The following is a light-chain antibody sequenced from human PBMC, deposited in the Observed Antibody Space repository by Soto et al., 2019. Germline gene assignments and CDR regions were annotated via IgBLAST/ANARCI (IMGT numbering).Light chain of an antibody. CDR1: RFNIGDNS. Sequence: QSVLTQPPSVSAAPGQRVTISCSGSRFNIGDNSVSWYQQHPGRAPKLIIYEVSHRFSGLSYRFSGSKSGNTASLTISGLQAEDEGDYYCTSFAPGRIYVFGSGTKVTVL. V-gene: IGLV2-14*03. CDR2: EVS. J-gene: IGLJ6*01. CDR3: TSFAPGRIYV.